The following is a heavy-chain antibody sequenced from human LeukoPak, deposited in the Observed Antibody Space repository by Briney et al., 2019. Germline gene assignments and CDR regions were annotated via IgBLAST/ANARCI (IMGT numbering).Heavy chain of an antibody. CDR3: ARGLWGLDY. CDR2: IKQDGREK. D-gene: IGHD3-10*01. J-gene: IGHJ4*02. Sequence: GGSLRLSCAASGFTLSSYWMSWVRQAPGKGLEWVANIKQDGREKYYVDSVKGRFTISRDNAKNSLYLQMNSLRAEDTAVYYCARGLWGLDYWGQGTLVTVSS. V-gene: IGHV3-7*04. CDR1: GFTLSSYW.